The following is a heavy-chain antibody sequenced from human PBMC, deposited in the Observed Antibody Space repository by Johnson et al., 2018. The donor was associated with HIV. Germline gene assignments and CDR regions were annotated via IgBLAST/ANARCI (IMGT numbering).Heavy chain of an antibody. CDR3: SGDLIKVSRLYAFDI. V-gene: IGHV3-11*04. J-gene: IGHJ3*02. D-gene: IGHD3-10*01. CDR2: ISNSGSII. Sequence: GSLRLSCAASGFTFSDYYMSWIRQAPGKGLEWVSYISNSGSIIYYADSVKARFTISRDNGKTSLFLQMISLRAEDTAVYYCSGDLIKVSRLYAFDIWGQGTMITVSS. CDR1: GFTFSDYY.